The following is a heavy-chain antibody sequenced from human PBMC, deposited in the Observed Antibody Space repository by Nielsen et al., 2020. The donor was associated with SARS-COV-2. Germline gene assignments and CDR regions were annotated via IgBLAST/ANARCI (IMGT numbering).Heavy chain of an antibody. V-gene: IGHV4-59*01. D-gene: IGHD4-17*01. Sequence: SETLSLTCTVSGGSISHFYWSWIRQPPGKGLEWIGYIYHYGRTDFNPSLESRATISVDTSKNQLSLKLSSVTAADTAVYYCARSFGDYEGGTYYYYYGMDVWGQGTTVTVSS. J-gene: IGHJ6*02. CDR1: GGSISHFY. CDR2: IYHYGRT. CDR3: ARSFGDYEGGTYYYYYGMDV.